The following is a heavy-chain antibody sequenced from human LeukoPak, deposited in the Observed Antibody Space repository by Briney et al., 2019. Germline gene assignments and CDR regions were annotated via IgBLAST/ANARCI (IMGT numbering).Heavy chain of an antibody. V-gene: IGHV3-7*01. CDR3: ARVTLTGYYAFDY. Sequence: GGSLRLSCAASGFTFSSYWMSWVRQAPGKGLEWVASIKQDGSEKYYVDSVKGRFTISRDNAKNSLYLQMNSLRAEDTAVYYCARVTLTGYYAFDYWGQGTLVTVSS. CDR2: IKQDGSEK. J-gene: IGHJ4*02. D-gene: IGHD3-9*01. CDR1: GFTFSSYW.